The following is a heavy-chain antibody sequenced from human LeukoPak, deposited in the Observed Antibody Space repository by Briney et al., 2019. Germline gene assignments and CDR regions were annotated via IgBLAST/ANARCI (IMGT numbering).Heavy chain of an antibody. CDR3: ASFLPYWFDP. Sequence: SETLSLTCAVYGRSFSGYYWSWIRQPPGKGLEWIGEINHSGSTNYNPSLKSRVTISVDTSKNQFSLKLSSVTAADTAVYYCASFLPYWFDPWGQGTLVTVSS. D-gene: IGHD3-3*01. J-gene: IGHJ5*02. CDR2: INHSGST. CDR1: GRSFSGYY. V-gene: IGHV4-34*01.